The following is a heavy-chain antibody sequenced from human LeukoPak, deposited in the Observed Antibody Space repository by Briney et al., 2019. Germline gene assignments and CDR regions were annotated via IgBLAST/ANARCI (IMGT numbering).Heavy chain of an antibody. V-gene: IGHV3-23*01. Sequence: PGGSLRLSCAASGFTFRSYDMTWVRQAPGKGLEWVSGITGSGGNTYYPDSVKGRFTISRDNSKNTLYLQMNSLRAEDSAVYYCAKGHCGGYRCSGRWYYFDQWGQGTLVTVSS. D-gene: IGHD2-21*01. CDR2: ITGSGGNT. J-gene: IGHJ4*02. CDR3: AKGHCGGYRCSGRWYYFDQ. CDR1: GFTFRSYD.